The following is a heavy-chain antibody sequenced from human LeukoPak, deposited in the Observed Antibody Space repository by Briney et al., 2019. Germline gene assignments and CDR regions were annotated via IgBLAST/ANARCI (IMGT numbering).Heavy chain of an antibody. CDR1: GGSISSYY. Sequence: PSETLSLTCTVSGGSISSYYWSWIRQPAGKGLEWIGRIYTSGSTNYNPSLKSRVTISVDTSKNQFSLKLSSVTAADTAVYCARVSWPGRGSRFDPWGQGTLVTVSS. J-gene: IGHJ5*02. V-gene: IGHV4-4*07. CDR3: ARVSWPGRGSRFDP. CDR2: IYTSGST. D-gene: IGHD3-16*01.